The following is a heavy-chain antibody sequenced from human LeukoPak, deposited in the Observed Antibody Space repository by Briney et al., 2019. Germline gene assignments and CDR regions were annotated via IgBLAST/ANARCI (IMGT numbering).Heavy chain of an antibody. J-gene: IGHJ1*01. CDR2: IWYDGSNK. Sequence: GGSLRLSCAASGFTFSSYGMHWVRQAPGKGLEWVAVIWYDGSNKYYADSVKGRFTISRDNSKNTLYLQMNSLRAEDTAVYYCARGGPHYYDSSAPSAEYFQHWGQGTLVTVSS. CDR1: GFTFSSYG. D-gene: IGHD3-22*01. V-gene: IGHV3-33*01. CDR3: ARGGPHYYDSSAPSAEYFQH.